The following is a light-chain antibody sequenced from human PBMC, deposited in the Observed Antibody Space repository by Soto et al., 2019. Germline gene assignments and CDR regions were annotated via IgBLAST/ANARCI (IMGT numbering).Light chain of an antibody. CDR3: VLYMGSGIWV. Sequence: QTVVTQEPSFSVSPGRTVTLTCGLSSGSVSTSYYPSWYQQTPGQAPRTLIYSTNTRSSGVPDRFSGSILGNTAALTITGDQADDESDYYCVLYMGSGIWVFGGGTQLTVL. V-gene: IGLV8-61*01. J-gene: IGLJ3*02. CDR2: STN. CDR1: SGSVSTSYY.